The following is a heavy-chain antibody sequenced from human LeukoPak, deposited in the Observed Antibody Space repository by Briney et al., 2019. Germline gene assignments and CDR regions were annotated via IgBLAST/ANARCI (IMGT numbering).Heavy chain of an antibody. CDR2: VYPGDSDT. CDR1: GYSFTSYW. V-gene: IGHV5-51*01. J-gene: IGHJ4*02. D-gene: IGHD3-22*01. CDR3: ARQFYDSSGYPNDY. Sequence: GESLKISCKGSGYSFTSYWIGWVRQLPGKGQEWTGIVYPGDSDTRYSPSFQGQVTISADKSISTAYLQWSSLKASDTAMYYCARQFYDSSGYPNDYRGQGTLVTVSS.